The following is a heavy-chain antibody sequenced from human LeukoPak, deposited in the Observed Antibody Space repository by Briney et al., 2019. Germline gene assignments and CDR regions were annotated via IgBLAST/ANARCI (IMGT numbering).Heavy chain of an antibody. V-gene: IGHV3-7*03. D-gene: IGHD3-16*01. CDR1: GXTXXSYW. CDR2: INHNGNVN. Sequence: LRLSCAXSGXTXXSYWMNWARQAPGKGLEWVASINHNGNVNYYVDSVKGRFTISRDNAKNSLYLQMSNLRAEDTAVYFCARGGGLDVWGQGATVTVSS. J-gene: IGHJ6*02. CDR3: ARGGGLDV.